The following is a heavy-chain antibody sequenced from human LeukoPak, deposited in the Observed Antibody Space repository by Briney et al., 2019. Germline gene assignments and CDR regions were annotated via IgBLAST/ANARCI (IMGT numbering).Heavy chain of an antibody. CDR1: GGSISSYY. CDR2: FHYSGTT. Sequence: SETLSLTCTVSGGSISSYYWSWIRQPPGKELEWIGYFHYSGTTNYNPSLKSRVTISVDTSKNQFSLKLRFVTAADTAVYYCARTYSSGALDIWGQGTMVTVSS. J-gene: IGHJ3*02. V-gene: IGHV4-59*08. D-gene: IGHD6-25*01. CDR3: ARTYSSGALDI.